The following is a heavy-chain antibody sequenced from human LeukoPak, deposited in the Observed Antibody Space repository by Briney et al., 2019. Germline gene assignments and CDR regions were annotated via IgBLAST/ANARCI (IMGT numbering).Heavy chain of an antibody. D-gene: IGHD4-17*01. V-gene: IGHV4-59*01. Sequence: SETLSLTCTVSGGSLSSYYWTWIRQPPGKGLEWIGYIYYTGSTSYNPSLKSRITISVQTSKNQFSLKLSSVTAADTAVYYCARGLNRNDYGDYGYWGQGTLVTVSS. CDR3: ARGLNRNDYGDYGY. CDR1: GGSLSSYY. CDR2: IYYTGST. J-gene: IGHJ4*02.